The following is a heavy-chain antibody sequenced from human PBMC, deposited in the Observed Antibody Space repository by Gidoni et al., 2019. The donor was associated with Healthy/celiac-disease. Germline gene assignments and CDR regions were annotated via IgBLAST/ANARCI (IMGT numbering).Heavy chain of an antibody. J-gene: IGHJ6*02. CDR3: ARDAYYDFWSGYSSHYYYYGMDV. D-gene: IGHD3-3*01. CDR1: GFTFSSYG. CDR2: IWYDGSNK. Sequence: QVQLVESGGGVVQPGRSLRLSCAASGFTFSSYGMPWVRKAPGKGLEWVAVIWYDGSNKYYADSVEGRFTISRDNSKNTLYLQMNSLRAEDTAVYYCARDAYYDFWSGYSSHYYYYGMDVWGQGTTVTVSS. V-gene: IGHV3-33*01.